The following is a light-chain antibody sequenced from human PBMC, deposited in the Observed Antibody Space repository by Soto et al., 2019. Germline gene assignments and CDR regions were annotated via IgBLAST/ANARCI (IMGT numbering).Light chain of an antibody. CDR3: SSFAGSNNFPYV. CDR1: SGYVGTYSL. J-gene: IGLJ1*01. Sequence: QSALAQPASVSGSPGQSITISCTGASGYVGTYSLVSWYQQHPGKAPKVVIYECHKRPSGVPDRFSGSTSVNTASLTVSGLQAEDEADYYCSSFAGSNNFPYVFGTGTKLTVL. V-gene: IGLV2-14*02. CDR2: ECH.